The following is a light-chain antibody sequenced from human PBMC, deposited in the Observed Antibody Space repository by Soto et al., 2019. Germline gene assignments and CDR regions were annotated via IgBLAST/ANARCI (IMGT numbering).Light chain of an antibody. CDR3: SSYAGSNPVV. V-gene: IGLV2-8*01. Sequence: QSVLTQPPSASGSPGQSVTISCTGTGSDVGGYNYVSWYQQHPGKAPKLMIYEVSKRPSGVPDRFSGSKSGNTASLTVSGLQSEDEAEYYCSSYAGSNPVVFGGGTKLTVL. J-gene: IGLJ2*01. CDR1: GSDVGGYNY. CDR2: EVS.